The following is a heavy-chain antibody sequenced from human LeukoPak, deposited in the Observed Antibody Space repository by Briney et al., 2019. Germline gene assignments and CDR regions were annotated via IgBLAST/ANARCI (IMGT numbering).Heavy chain of an antibody. CDR2: ILYSGSA. Sequence: SETLSLTCTVSGGSVSSGSYYWSWIRQPPGKGLEWMGYILYSGSANYNPSLKSRVTISVDTSRNQFSLKLSSVTAADTAVYYCARTNYYYGMDVWGQGTAVTVSS. J-gene: IGHJ6*02. CDR1: GGSVSSGSYY. V-gene: IGHV4-61*01. CDR3: ARTNYYYGMDV. D-gene: IGHD1-14*01.